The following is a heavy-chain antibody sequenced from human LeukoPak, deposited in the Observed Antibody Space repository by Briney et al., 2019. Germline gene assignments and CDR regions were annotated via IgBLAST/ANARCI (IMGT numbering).Heavy chain of an antibody. CDR2: IYSGGNT. J-gene: IGHJ4*02. V-gene: IGHV3-53*01. CDR1: GFTVSSNY. Sequence: GGSLRLSCAASGFTVSSNYMTWVRQAPGKGLEWVSVIYSGGNTYYADSVKGRFTISRDNSKNTVYLQMNSLRAEDTAVYYCAREIENYGFDYWGQGTLVTVS. CDR3: AREIENYGFDY. D-gene: IGHD3-16*01.